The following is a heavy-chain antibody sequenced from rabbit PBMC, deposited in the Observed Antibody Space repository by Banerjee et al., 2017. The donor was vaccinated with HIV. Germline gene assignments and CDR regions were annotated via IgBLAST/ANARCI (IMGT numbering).Heavy chain of an antibody. CDR2: IYTGSSGST. J-gene: IGHJ4*01. V-gene: IGHV1S45*01. D-gene: IGHD4-1*01. CDR1: GLDFSSGYW. Sequence: SLTLTCKASGLDFSSGYWICWVRQAPGKGLEWIACIYTGSSGSTYYASWAKGRFTISRTSSTTVALQMTSLTAADTATYFCARDLAGVIGWNFDLWGPGTLVTVS. CDR3: ARDLAGVIGWNFDL.